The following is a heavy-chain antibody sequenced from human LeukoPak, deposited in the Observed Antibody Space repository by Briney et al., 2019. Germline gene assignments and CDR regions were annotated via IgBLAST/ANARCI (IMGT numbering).Heavy chain of an antibody. D-gene: IGHD5-18*01. V-gene: IGHV4-30-2*01. Sequence: SETLSLTCAVSGGSISSGGYSWSWIRQPPGRGLEWSGYIYHSGSTYYNPSLKSRVTISVDRSKNQFSLKLSSVTAADTAVYYCASGYSYGPFDYWGQGTLVTVSS. CDR2: IYHSGST. CDR3: ASGYSYGPFDY. CDR1: GGSISSGGYS. J-gene: IGHJ4*02.